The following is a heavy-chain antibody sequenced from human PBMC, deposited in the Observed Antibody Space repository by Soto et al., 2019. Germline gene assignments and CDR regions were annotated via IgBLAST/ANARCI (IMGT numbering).Heavy chain of an antibody. V-gene: IGHV3-30*18. D-gene: IGHD6-13*01. Sequence: GGSLRLSCAASRFTFSSYGIHWVRQAPGKGLEWVAVISYDGSNRYYADSVKGRFTISRDNSKNTLYLQMDSLRAEDSAVYYCAKASSSWDGYYYYGMDVWGPGTTVTVSS. CDR3: AKASSSWDGYYYYGMDV. CDR1: RFTFSSYG. J-gene: IGHJ6*02. CDR2: ISYDGSNR.